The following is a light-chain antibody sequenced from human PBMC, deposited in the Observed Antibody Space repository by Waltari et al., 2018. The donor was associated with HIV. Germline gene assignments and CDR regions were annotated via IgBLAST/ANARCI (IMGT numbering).Light chain of an antibody. CDR1: KLGDKY. V-gene: IGLV3-1*01. CDR3: AAWDGRRGV. CDR2: QDN. Sequence: SYELTQPPSVSVSPGQTASITCSGDKLGDKYACWYQQKPGQSPVLVIYQDNKRPSGIPERFSGSNSGNRATLTISGLRSEDEADYYCAAWDGRRGVFGTGTKVTVL. J-gene: IGLJ1*01.